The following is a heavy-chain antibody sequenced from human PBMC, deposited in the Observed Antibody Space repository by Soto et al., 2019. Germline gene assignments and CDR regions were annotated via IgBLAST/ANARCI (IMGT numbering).Heavy chain of an antibody. CDR1: GGSFSGYY. Sequence: SETLSLTCAVYGGSFSGYYWSWIRQPPGKGLEWIGEINHSGSTNYNPSLKSRVTISVDTSKNQFSLKLSSVTAADTAVYYCARGPAVTHRYFDYWGQGTLVTVSS. J-gene: IGHJ4*02. CDR3: ARGPAVTHRYFDY. CDR2: INHSGST. V-gene: IGHV4-34*01. D-gene: IGHD4-17*01.